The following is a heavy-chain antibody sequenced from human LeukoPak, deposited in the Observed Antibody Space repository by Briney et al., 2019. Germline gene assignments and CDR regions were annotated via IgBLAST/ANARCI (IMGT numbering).Heavy chain of an antibody. D-gene: IGHD1-14*01. J-gene: IGHJ4*02. CDR2: ISSSGSTI. CDR1: GFTFSDYY. V-gene: IGHV3-11*04. CDR3: ARGNRGLSPDY. Sequence: GGSLRLSCAASGFTFSDYYMSWIRQAPGKGLEWVSYISSSGSTIYYADSVKGRFTISRDNDKKSIYLQMDSLRDEDTAVYYCARGNRGLSPDYWGQGTLVIVSS.